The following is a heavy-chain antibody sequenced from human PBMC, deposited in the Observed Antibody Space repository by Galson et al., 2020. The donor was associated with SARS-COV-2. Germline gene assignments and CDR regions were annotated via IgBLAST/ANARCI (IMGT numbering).Heavy chain of an antibody. V-gene: IGHV1-2*02. Sequence: ASVKVSCKASGYTFTGYYMHWVRQAPGQGLEWMGWINPNSGGTNYAQKFQGRVTMTRDTSISTAYMELSRLRSDDTAVYYCAREDLWFGELNYGMDVWGQGTTVTVSS. D-gene: IGHD3-10*01. J-gene: IGHJ6*02. CDR3: AREDLWFGELNYGMDV. CDR2: INPNSGGT. CDR1: GYTFTGYY.